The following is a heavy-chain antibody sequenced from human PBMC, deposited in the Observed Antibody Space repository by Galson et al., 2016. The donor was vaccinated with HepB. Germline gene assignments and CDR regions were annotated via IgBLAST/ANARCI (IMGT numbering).Heavy chain of an antibody. CDR3: AKGNTVTTRLFDY. CDR2: ISGAGGST. Sequence: SLRLSCAASGFTFNTYAMSWVRQAPGKGLEWVSSISGAGGSTYYADSVKGRFTISRDNSRNTLYLQMHSLRAEDTAIYYCAKGNTVTTRLFDYWGRGLSVTVSS. CDR1: GFTFNTYA. D-gene: IGHD4-17*01. J-gene: IGHJ4*02. V-gene: IGHV3-23*01.